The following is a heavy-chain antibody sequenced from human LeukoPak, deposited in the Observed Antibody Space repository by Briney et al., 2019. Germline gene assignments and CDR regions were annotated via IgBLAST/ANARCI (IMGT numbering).Heavy chain of an antibody. J-gene: IGHJ6*02. CDR3: ARDPYYYDSSGHSYYYYYGMDV. CDR2: IKQDGSEK. V-gene: IGHV3-7*01. Sequence: PGGSLRLSCAASGFTFSSYWMSWVRQAPGKGMEWVANIKQDGSEKYYVDSVKSRLTISRDNAKNSLYVQMNSVGAEDTAVYYCARDPYYYDSSGHSYYYYYGMDVWGQGTTVTVSS. D-gene: IGHD3-22*01. CDR1: GFTFSSYW.